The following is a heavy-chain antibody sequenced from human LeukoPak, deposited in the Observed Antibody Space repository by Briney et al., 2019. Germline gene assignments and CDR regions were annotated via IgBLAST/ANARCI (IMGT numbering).Heavy chain of an antibody. CDR2: IRSKANSYAT. V-gene: IGHV3-73*01. D-gene: IGHD3-10*01. Sequence: GGSLSLSCAASGFTFSGSAMHWVRQASGKGLEWVGRIRSKANSYATAYAASVKGRFTISRDDSKNTAYLQMNSLKTEDTAVYYCAKYVFSYGSGSYLAHWGQGTQVTVSS. CDR1: GFTFSGSA. J-gene: IGHJ4*02. CDR3: AKYVFSYGSGSYLAH.